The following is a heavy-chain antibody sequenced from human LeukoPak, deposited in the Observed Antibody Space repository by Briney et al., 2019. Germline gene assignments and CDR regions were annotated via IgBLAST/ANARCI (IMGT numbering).Heavy chain of an antibody. Sequence: VASVKVSCKASGYTFTSYDINWVRQATGQGLEWMGWMNPNSGNTGYAQKFQGRVTMTRNTSISTAYMELSSLRSEDTAVYYCARGRYYDILTGYYHRRPFDHWGQGTLVTVSS. CDR1: GYTFTSYD. CDR2: MNPNSGNT. CDR3: ARGRYYDILTGYYHRRPFDH. V-gene: IGHV1-8*01. J-gene: IGHJ4*02. D-gene: IGHD3-9*01.